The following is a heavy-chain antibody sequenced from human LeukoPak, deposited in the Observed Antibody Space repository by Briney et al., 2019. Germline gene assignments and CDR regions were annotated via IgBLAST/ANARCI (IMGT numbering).Heavy chain of an antibody. J-gene: IGHJ4*02. V-gene: IGHV1-24*01. CDR1: GYTLTELS. D-gene: IGHD3-16*02. CDR3: ARDDYVWGSYRSGDY. Sequence: GASVKVSCKVSGYTLTELSMHWVRQAPGKGLEWMGGFDPEDGETIYAQKFQGRVTMTEDTSTDTAYMELSSLRSDDTAMYYCARDDYVWGSYRSGDYWGQGTLVTVSS. CDR2: FDPEDGET.